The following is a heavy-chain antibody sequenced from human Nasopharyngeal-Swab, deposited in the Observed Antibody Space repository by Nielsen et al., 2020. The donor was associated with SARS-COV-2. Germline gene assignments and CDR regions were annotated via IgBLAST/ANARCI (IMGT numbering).Heavy chain of an antibody. CDR2: ISYDGSNK. Sequence: GGSLRLSCAAYGFTFSSYGMNWVRQAPGKGLEWVAVISYDGSNKYYADSVKDLLTISRHNSKNTLYLQMNSLRAEATAVYYCAKGGGTTGTVGLDIWGQGTMITVSS. J-gene: IGHJ3*02. V-gene: IGHV3-30*18. CDR3: AKGGGTTGTVGLDI. CDR1: GFTFSSYG. D-gene: IGHD1-1*01.